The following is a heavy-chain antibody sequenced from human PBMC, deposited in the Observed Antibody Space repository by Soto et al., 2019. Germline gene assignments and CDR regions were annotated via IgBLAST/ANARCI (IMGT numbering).Heavy chain of an antibody. V-gene: IGHV3-21*06. CDR3: ARESEGLTSNFDY. Sequence: GGSLRLSCAASGFTFTRYSMNWVRQAPGKGLEWVSSISSTTNYIYYGDSMKGRFTISRDNAKNSLYLEMNSLRAEDTAVYYCARESEGLTSNFDYWGQGTLVTVSS. CDR2: ISSTTNYI. J-gene: IGHJ4*02. CDR1: GFTFTRYS.